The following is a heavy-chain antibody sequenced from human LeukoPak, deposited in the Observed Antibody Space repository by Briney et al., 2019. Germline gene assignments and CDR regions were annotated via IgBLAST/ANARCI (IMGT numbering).Heavy chain of an antibody. Sequence: GGSLRLSCAAPGFTFSNYAMSWVRQAPGKGLEWVSGISGSGDNIFYADSVKGRFTISRDNSKNTLYLQMNSLRAEDMAVYYCAKTRGYSNSWYDYWGQGTLVTVSS. D-gene: IGHD6-13*01. CDR2: ISGSGDNI. V-gene: IGHV3-23*01. CDR3: AKTRGYSNSWYDY. CDR1: GFTFSNYA. J-gene: IGHJ4*02.